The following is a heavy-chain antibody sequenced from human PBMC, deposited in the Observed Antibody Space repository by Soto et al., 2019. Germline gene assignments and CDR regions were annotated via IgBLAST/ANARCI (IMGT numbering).Heavy chain of an antibody. J-gene: IGHJ5*02. V-gene: IGHV3-7*01. CDR1: GFTFSNYW. Sequence: SLRLSCAASGFTFSNYWMSWVRQAPGKGLEWVANIKQDGSESNYADSVKGRFTISRDNAANSLYLQMTSLRAEDTAVYYCASARHIGPWGQGTLVTVSS. CDR2: IKQDGSES. D-gene: IGHD2-21*01. CDR3: ASARHIGP.